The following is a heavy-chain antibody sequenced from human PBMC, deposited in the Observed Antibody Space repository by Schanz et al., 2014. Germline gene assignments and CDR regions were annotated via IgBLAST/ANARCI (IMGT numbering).Heavy chain of an antibody. V-gene: IGHV1-18*01. J-gene: IGHJ6*02. Sequence: QVQAVQSGAEVKKPGASVKVSCKASGYTFTYYGVIWVRQAPGQGLEWMGWISTSNGNTNYIQKLQGRVTMTTDTSTSTADMELTSLRSEDTAVYFCARDLTVDTSYVVHYCYYGMDVWGQGTTVTVSS. CDR2: ISTSNGNT. D-gene: IGHD1-26*01. CDR1: GYTFTYYG. CDR3: ARDLTVDTSYVVHYCYYGMDV.